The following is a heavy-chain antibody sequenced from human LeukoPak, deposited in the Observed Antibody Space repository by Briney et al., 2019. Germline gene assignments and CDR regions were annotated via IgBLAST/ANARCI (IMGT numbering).Heavy chain of an antibody. V-gene: IGHV3-21*01. CDR2: ISSTSSYI. CDR3: ARVRSNFAFDI. CDR1: GFTFSSYS. Sequence: PGGSLRLSCAASGFTFSSYSMNWVRQAPGQGLEWVSSISSTSSYIYYADSLKGRFTISRDNAKNSLFLQMNSLRAEDTAVYYCARVRSNFAFDIWGQGTMVTVSS. J-gene: IGHJ3*02. D-gene: IGHD6-13*01.